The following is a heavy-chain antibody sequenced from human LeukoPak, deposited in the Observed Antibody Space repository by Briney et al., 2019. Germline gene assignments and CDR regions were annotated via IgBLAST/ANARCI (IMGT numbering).Heavy chain of an antibody. V-gene: IGHV1-69*04. CDR2: IIPILGIA. D-gene: IGHD3-16*01. J-gene: IGHJ4*02. CDR1: GGTFSSYA. CDR3: PSQPPYGPLPDY. Sequence: GASVKVSCKASGGTFSSYAISWVRQAPGQGLEWMGRIIPILGIANYAQKFQGRVTITADKSTSTAYMELSSLRSEDTAVYYCPSQPPYGPLPDYWGQGTLVTVSS.